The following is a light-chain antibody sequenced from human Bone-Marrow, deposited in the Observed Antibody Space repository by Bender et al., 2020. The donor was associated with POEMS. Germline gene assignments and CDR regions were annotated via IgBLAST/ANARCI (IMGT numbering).Light chain of an antibody. V-gene: IGLV2-14*01. J-gene: IGLJ3*02. CDR3: SSYTSATTVV. CDR2: EVN. Sequence: QSALTQPASVSGSPGQSVTISCTGTNNDIGTYKFVSWYQHHPGRAPKLLIYEVNSRPSGLSDRFSGSKSGNTASLTISGLQAEDEAHYYCSSYTSATTVVFGGWTKVTVL. CDR1: NNDIGTYKF.